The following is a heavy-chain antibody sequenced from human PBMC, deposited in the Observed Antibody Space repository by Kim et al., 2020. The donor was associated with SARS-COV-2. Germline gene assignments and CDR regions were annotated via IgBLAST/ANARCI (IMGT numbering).Heavy chain of an antibody. Sequence: ASVKVSCKASGYTFTSYGISWVRQAPGQGLEWMGWISAYNGNTDYAQKLQGRVTMTTDTSTSTAYMELRSLRSDDTAVYYCARDGDYYGSGSPKSDYWGQGTLVTVSS. CDR1: GYTFTSYG. J-gene: IGHJ4*02. D-gene: IGHD3-10*01. CDR3: ARDGDYYGSGSPKSDY. CDR2: ISAYNGNT. V-gene: IGHV1-18*01.